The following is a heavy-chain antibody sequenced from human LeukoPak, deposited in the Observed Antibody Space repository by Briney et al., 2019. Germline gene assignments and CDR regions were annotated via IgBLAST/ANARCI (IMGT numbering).Heavy chain of an antibody. Sequence: GGSLRLSCAASGFTFSSYAMSWVRQAPGKGLEGVSAISGSGGSTYYADSVKGRFTISRDNSKNTLYLQMNSLRAEDTAVYYCAKGLCRSTSCYTANWFDPWGQGTLVTVSS. CDR3: AKGLCRSTSCYTANWFDP. CDR1: GFTFSSYA. V-gene: IGHV3-23*01. CDR2: ISGSGGST. J-gene: IGHJ5*02. D-gene: IGHD2-2*02.